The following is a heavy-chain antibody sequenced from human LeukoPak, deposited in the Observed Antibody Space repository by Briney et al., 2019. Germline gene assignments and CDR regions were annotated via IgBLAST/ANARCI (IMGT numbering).Heavy chain of an antibody. D-gene: IGHD3-10*02. J-gene: IGHJ3*02. CDR3: ARDQGYYDRDAFDI. CDR2: IYSGGST. V-gene: IGHV3-53*01. Sequence: GGSLRLSCAASGFTFSSNYMSWVRQAPGKGLEWVSVIYSGGSTYYADSVKGRFTISRDNSKNTLYLQMNSLRAEDTAVYYCARDQGYYDRDAFDIWGQGTMVTVSS. CDR1: GFTFSSNY.